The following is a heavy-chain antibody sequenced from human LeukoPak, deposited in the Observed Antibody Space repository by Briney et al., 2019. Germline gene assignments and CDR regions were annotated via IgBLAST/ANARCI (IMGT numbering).Heavy chain of an antibody. D-gene: IGHD1-26*01. J-gene: IGHJ4*02. V-gene: IGHV3-23*01. Sequence: GGSLRLSCAASGFTFGSYAMSLVRQAPGKGLEWVSAISGSGGSTYYADSVKGRFTISRDNSKNTLYVQMNGLRVEDTAMYYCVKEVGNDEGWGQGILVTVSS. CDR1: GFTFGSYA. CDR2: ISGSGGST. CDR3: VKEVGNDEG.